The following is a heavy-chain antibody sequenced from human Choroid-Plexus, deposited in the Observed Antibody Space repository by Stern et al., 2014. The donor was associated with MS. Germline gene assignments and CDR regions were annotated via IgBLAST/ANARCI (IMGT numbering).Heavy chain of an antibody. Sequence: VQLVESGGGVVQPGGPLRLSCVASGFTFGSCAMHWVRQAPGKGLEWVAGVSYDGSNKYYADSVKGRFTISRDNSQNTLYMQTSSLRPEDTAVYYCAKDRQYLTYFFDHWGQGSLVTVSS. CDR2: VSYDGSNK. J-gene: IGHJ5*02. V-gene: IGHV3-30*18. CDR1: GFTFGSCA. CDR3: AKDRQYLTYFFDH. D-gene: IGHD2/OR15-2a*01.